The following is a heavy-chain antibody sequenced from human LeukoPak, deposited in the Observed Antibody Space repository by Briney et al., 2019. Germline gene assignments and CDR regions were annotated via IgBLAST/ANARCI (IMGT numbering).Heavy chain of an antibody. V-gene: IGHV4-34*01. D-gene: IGHD6-13*01. CDR1: GDSFTSYY. CDR2: VTHGGGT. J-gene: IGHJ4*01. Sequence: PSETLSLTCAVYGDSFTSYYWSWVRQHPGKWLEWIGQVTHGGGTNYNPSLKSRVTISADTSRIQFSMKLSSVTAADTAVYFCGGGGTIAAAGVDYWGHGTLVTVSS. CDR3: GGGGTIAAAGVDY.